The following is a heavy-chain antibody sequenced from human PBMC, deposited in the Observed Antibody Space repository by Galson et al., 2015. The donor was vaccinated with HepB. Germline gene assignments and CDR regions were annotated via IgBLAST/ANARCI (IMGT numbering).Heavy chain of an antibody. CDR3: ARRLRPARLDH. D-gene: IGHD4-17*01. CDR2: ISAYNGNI. Sequence: SVKVSCKASGYTFTSYYVNWVRQAPGQGLEWMGWISAYNGNIKYTQKVQDRITMTTDTSTSTVYMELRDLRSDDTAVYYCARRLRPARLDHWGQGTLVTVSS. V-gene: IGHV1-18*04. J-gene: IGHJ4*02. CDR1: GYTFTSYY.